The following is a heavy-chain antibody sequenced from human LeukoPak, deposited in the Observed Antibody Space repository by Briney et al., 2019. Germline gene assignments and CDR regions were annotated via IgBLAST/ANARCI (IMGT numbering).Heavy chain of an antibody. CDR1: GYTFTGYY. CDR3: ARVDTAMGSFYYYYYYMDV. CDR2: INPNSGGT. Sequence: ASVRVSCKASGYTFTGYYMHWVRQAPGQGLEWMGRINPNSGGTNYAQKFQGRVTMTRDTSISPAYMELSGLRSDDTAVYYCARVDTAMGSFYYYYYYMDVWGKGTTVTVSS. V-gene: IGHV1-2*06. D-gene: IGHD5-18*01. J-gene: IGHJ6*03.